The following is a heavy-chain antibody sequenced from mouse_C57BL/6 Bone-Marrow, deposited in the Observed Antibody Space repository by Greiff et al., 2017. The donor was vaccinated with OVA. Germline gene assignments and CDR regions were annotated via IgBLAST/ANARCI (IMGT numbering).Heavy chain of an antibody. CDR1: GFHIKNTY. Sequence: EVQLQESVAELVRPGASVKLSCTASGFHIKNTYMPWVKQRPEQGLEWLGRIDPANDNTKYAPKFQGKATMTADTSCNTDYLQRSSLSSEDTAVYCCARGNVGSSFYAMDYWGQGTSVTVSS. CDR3: ARGNVGSSFYAMDY. CDR2: IDPANDNT. J-gene: IGHJ4*01. D-gene: IGHD1-1*01. V-gene: IGHV14-3*01.